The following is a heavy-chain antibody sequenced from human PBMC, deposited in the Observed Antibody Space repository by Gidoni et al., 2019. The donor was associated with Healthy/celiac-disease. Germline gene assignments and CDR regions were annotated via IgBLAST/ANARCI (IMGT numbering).Heavy chain of an antibody. CDR3: ARDRVRSGILDY. CDR1: GGSIRSYY. CDR2: IYYSGST. Sequence: QVQLQESGPGLVKPSETLSLTSTVPGGSIRSYYWSWIRQPPGKGLEWIGYIYYSGSTNYNPSLKSRVTISVDTSKNQFSLKLSSVTAADTAVYYCARDRVRSGILDYWGQGTLVTVSS. V-gene: IGHV4-59*01. D-gene: IGHD3-9*01. J-gene: IGHJ4*02.